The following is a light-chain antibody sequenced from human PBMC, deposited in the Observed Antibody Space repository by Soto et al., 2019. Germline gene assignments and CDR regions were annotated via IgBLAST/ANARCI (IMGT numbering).Light chain of an antibody. CDR3: SSYTGSSPYV. CDR2: EVS. V-gene: IGLV2-14*01. J-gene: IGLJ1*01. CDR1: SSDVGGYNY. Sequence: QSVLTQPASVSGSPGQSITISCTGTSSDVGGYNYVSWYQQHPGKAPKLMIYEVSNRPSGVSNRFSGSKSGNTASLTISGLQAEDEADYYCSSYTGSSPYVSGTGTKVTVL.